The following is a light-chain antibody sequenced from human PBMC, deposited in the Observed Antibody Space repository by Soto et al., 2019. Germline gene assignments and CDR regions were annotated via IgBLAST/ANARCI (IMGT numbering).Light chain of an antibody. J-gene: IGKJ5*01. CDR2: DAS. CDR1: QGISNY. CDR3: QQYYSYPKIT. V-gene: IGKV1-13*02. Sequence: IQMTQSPSSLSPSVGDRVTITCRASQGISNYLAWYQQKPGKAPKLLIYDASNLESGVPSRFSGSGSGTDFTLTISCLQSEDFATYYCQQYYSYPKITFGQGTRLEI.